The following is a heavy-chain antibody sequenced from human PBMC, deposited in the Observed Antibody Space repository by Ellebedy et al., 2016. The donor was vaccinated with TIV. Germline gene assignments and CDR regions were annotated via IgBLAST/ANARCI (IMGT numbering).Heavy chain of an antibody. V-gene: IGHV4-34*01. Sequence: SETLSLTXAVYGGSFSVNYWSWIRQPPGKGLEWIGEINHRGSTNYNPSLKSRVTISVDTSKNQFSLKVRSLTAADTAVYYCARGRGGSYSIPFDHWGQGTLVTVSS. CDR3: ARGRGGSYSIPFDH. CDR2: INHRGST. D-gene: IGHD1-26*01. J-gene: IGHJ4*02. CDR1: GGSFSVNY.